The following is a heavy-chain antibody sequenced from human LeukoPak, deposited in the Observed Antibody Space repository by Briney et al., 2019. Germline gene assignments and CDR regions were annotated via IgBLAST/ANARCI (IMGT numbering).Heavy chain of an antibody. Sequence: GGSLRLSCAVSGFTFSSYGMSWVRQAPGKGLEWVSAISGSGGTTYYADSVKGRFTISRDNSKNTLYLQMNSLRAEDTAVYYCARRAGDYSHPYDYWGQGTLVTVSS. CDR3: ARRAGDYSHPYDY. CDR1: GFTFSSYG. V-gene: IGHV3-23*01. CDR2: ISGSGGTT. J-gene: IGHJ4*02. D-gene: IGHD3-22*01.